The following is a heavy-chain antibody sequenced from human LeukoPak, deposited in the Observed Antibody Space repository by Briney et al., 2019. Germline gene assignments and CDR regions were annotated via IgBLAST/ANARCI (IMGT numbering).Heavy chain of an antibody. CDR1: GLTVNNNY. CDR3: AKAPRPVVPAAIKYYFDY. V-gene: IGHV3-23*01. J-gene: IGHJ4*02. Sequence: GGSLRLSCAASGLTVNNNYMNWVRQAPGKGLEWVSGISGSGSTTHYVDSVKGRFTISRDNSKNTLYLQMNSLRAEDTAVYYCAKAPRPVVPAAIKYYFDYWGQGTLVTVSS. D-gene: IGHD2-2*01. CDR2: ISGSGSTT.